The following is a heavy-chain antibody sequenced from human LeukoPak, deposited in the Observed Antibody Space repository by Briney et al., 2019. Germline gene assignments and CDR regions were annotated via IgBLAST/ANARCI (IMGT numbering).Heavy chain of an antibody. CDR2: IIPILGTA. CDR3: ARNHVDTAMVFDY. Sequence: SVKVSCKASGGTFSSYAISWVRQAPGQGLEWMGGIIPILGTANYAQKFQGRVTITTDESTSTAYMELSSLRSEDTAVYYCARNHVDTAMVFDYWGQGTLVTVSS. V-gene: IGHV1-69*05. CDR1: GGTFSSYA. D-gene: IGHD5-18*01. J-gene: IGHJ4*02.